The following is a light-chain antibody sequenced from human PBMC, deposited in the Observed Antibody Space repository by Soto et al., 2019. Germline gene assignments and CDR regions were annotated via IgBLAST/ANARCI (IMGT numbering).Light chain of an antibody. CDR2: DVT. V-gene: IGLV2-11*01. CDR1: SRDVGGYNY. Sequence: QSALTQPRSVSGSPGQSVTISCTGTSRDVGGYNYVSWYQQHPGKAPKLLIYDVTKRPSGVPDRFSGSKSGNTASLTISGLQAEDEADYYCGSFAGDYPYVFEDGTKLTV. CDR3: GSFAGDYPYV. J-gene: IGLJ1*01.